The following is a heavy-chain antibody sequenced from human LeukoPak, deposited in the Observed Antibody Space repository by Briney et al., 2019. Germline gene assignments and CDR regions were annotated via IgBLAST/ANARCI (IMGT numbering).Heavy chain of an antibody. J-gene: IGHJ4*02. Sequence: SETPSLTCAVYGGSFSGYYWSWIRQPPGKGLEWIGEINHSGSTNYNPSLKSRVTISVDTSKNQFSLKLSSVTAADTAVYYCARTEQQLVQFDYWGQGTLVTVSS. CDR3: ARTEQQLVQFDY. V-gene: IGHV4-34*01. CDR1: GGSFSGYY. D-gene: IGHD6-13*01. CDR2: INHSGST.